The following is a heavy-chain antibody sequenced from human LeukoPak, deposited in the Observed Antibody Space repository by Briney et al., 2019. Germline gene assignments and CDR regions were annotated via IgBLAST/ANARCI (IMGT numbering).Heavy chain of an antibody. Sequence: TGGSLRLSCAASGFTFSTNGMNWVRQAPGKGLVWVSRISGDGGSTTYADSVKGRFTISRDNARNTLYLQMNSLRAEDTAVYYCARSPYGGYGDNWGQGTLVTVSS. CDR3: ARSPYGGYGDN. J-gene: IGHJ4*02. CDR1: GFTFSTNG. CDR2: ISGDGGST. D-gene: IGHD4-17*01. V-gene: IGHV3-74*01.